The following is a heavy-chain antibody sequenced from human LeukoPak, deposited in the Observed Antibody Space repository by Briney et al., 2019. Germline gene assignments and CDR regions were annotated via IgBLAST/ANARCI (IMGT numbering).Heavy chain of an antibody. CDR2: INPNSGGT. Sequence: KPGASVKVSCKASGYTFTGYYMHWVRQAPGQGLEWMGWINPNSGGTNYAQKFQGRVTMTRDTSISTAYMELSRLRSDDTAVYYCARDQAATNTQVRFCLDWGQGTLVTVSS. CDR1: GYTFTGYY. CDR3: ARDQAATNTQVRFCLD. J-gene: IGHJ4*02. V-gene: IGHV1-2*02. D-gene: IGHD3-9*01.